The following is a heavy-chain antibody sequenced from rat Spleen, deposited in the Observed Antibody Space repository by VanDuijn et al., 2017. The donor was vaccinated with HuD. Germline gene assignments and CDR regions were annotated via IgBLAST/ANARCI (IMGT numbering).Heavy chain of an antibody. J-gene: IGHJ2*01. CDR3: VKDGYYNGDGFDY. CDR2: IIYDGIST. D-gene: IGHD1-1*01. Sequence: EVQLVESGGDLVQPGRSLKLSCAASGFTFSDYAMAWVRQAPKKGLEWIASIIYDGISTYYPDSVKGRFTISRDNAKSTLYLQMDSLRSEDTATYYCVKDGYYNGDGFDYWGQGVMVTVSP. V-gene: IGHV5-17*01. CDR1: GFTFSDYA.